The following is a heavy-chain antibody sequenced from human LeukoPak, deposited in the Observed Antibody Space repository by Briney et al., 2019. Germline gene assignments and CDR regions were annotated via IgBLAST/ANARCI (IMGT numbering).Heavy chain of an antibody. D-gene: IGHD2-2*02. CDR3: ARKALYPYYYSMDV. CDR2: ISAYNGNT. J-gene: IGHJ6*02. V-gene: IGHV1-18*01. Sequence: ASVKVSCKASGYTFTSYGISWVRQAPGQGLEWMGWISAYNGNTNYAQKLQGRVTMTTDTSTSTAYMELRSLRSDDTAVYYCARKALYPYYYSMDVWGQGTTVTVSS. CDR1: GYTFTSYG.